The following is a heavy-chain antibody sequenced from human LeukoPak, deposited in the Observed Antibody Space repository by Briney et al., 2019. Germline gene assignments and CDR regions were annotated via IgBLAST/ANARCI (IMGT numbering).Heavy chain of an antibody. CDR3: ARGVDVWGNYRQYYFDY. J-gene: IGHJ4*02. CDR1: GFTFSKNA. CDR2: ITSSGSAT. Sequence: GGSLRLSCAASGFTFSKNAMSWVRQAPGKGLEWVSSITSSGSATCYADPVKGRFTISRDNSKNTLYLQMNGLRAEDTAVYYCARGVDVWGNYRQYYFDYWGQETLVTVSP. D-gene: IGHD3-16*02. V-gene: IGHV3-23*01.